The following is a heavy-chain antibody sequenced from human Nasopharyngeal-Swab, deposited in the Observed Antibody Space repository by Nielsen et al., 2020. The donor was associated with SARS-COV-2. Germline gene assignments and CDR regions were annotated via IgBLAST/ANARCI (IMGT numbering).Heavy chain of an antibody. CDR1: GFSFSSYW. D-gene: IGHD2/OR15-2a*01. CDR2: ISSDGRTT. V-gene: IGHV3-74*01. J-gene: IGHJ4*02. CDR3: ARGPSTANFYAGDY. Sequence: GESLKISCAASGFSFSSYWMNWVRQGPGGGLVWLSRISSDGRTTNYADSVKGRFSISRDNSKNTLHLQMNSLTDGDTAVYYCARGPSTANFYAGDYWGQGTLVTVSS.